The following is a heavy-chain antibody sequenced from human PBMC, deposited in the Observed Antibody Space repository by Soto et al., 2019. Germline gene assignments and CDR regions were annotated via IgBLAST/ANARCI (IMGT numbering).Heavy chain of an antibody. J-gene: IGHJ4*02. CDR2: IYYSGST. CDR3: AAKYCSGGSCYFDY. Sequence: QVQLQESGPGLVKPSETLSLTCTVSGGSVSSGSYYWSWIRQPPGKGLEWIGYIYYSGSTTYNPSLKSRVTLSVDTSKNQFSLKLSSVTAADTAVYYCAAKYCSGGSCYFDYWGQGTLVTVSS. CDR1: GGSVSSGSYY. D-gene: IGHD2-15*01. V-gene: IGHV4-61*01.